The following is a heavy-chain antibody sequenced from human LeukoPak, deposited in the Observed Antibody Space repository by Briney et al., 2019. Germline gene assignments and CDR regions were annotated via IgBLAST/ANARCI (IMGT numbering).Heavy chain of an antibody. D-gene: IGHD2-15*01. CDR2: IIPIFGTA. CDR1: GGTFSSYA. CDR3: APTWGGGSRYFDL. J-gene: IGHJ2*01. V-gene: IGHV1-69*05. Sequence: ASVKVSCKASGGTFSSYAMSWVRQAPGQGLEWMGGIIPIFGTANYAQKFQGRVTITTDESTSTAYMELSSLRSEDTAVYYCAPTWGGGSRYFDLWGRGTLVTVSS.